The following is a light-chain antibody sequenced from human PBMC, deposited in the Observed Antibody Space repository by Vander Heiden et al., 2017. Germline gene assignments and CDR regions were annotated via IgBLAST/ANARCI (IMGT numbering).Light chain of an antibody. CDR3: MQGTHWPYT. CDR1: QSLVFSDRHTY. Sequence: DVVMTQSPLALPVTLGQPASISCRSSQSLVFSDRHTYLNWFQQRPGHSPRRLIYKVSDRDSGVPDRFSGSGSGTDFTLKISRVEAEDVGVYFCMQGTHWPYTFGQGTKLEI. J-gene: IGKJ2*01. V-gene: IGKV2-30*01. CDR2: KVS.